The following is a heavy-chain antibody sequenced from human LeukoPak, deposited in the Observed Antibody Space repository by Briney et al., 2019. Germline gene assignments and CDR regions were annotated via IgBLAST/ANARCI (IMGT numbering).Heavy chain of an antibody. CDR1: GGTFSSYA. Sequence: AASVKVSCKASGGTFSSYAISWLRQAPGQGLEWMGGIIPIFGTANYAQKFQGRVTITTDESTSTAYMELSSLRSEDTAVYYCARGFSPSGSYFEEGWSAFDIWGQGTMVTVSS. CDR3: ARGFSPSGSYFEEGWSAFDI. V-gene: IGHV1-69*05. D-gene: IGHD1-26*01. J-gene: IGHJ3*02. CDR2: IIPIFGTA.